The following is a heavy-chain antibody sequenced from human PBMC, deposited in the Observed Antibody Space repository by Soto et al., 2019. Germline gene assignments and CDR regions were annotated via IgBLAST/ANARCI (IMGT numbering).Heavy chain of an antibody. J-gene: IGHJ6*01. CDR1: GFTFSSYA. D-gene: IGHD6-13*01. CDR2: ISYDGSNK. CDR3: ARDYSSSWYQYYYYYYGMDV. V-gene: IGHV3-30-3*01. Sequence: GGSLRLSCAASGFTFSSYAMHWVRQAPGKGLEWVACISYDGSNKYYADSVMGRFTISRDNYKDTLYLQMNSLRAEDTAVYYCARDYSSSWYQYYYYYYGMDVWGQGTTVTVS.